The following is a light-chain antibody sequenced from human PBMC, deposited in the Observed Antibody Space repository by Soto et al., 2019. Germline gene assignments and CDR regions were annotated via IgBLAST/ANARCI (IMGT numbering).Light chain of an antibody. V-gene: IGLV2-8*01. Sequence: QSALTQPPSASGSPGQSVTISCTGTSSDVGAYNYVSWYQQHPGKAPRLMIHDVSERPSGVPDRFSGSKSGNTASLTVSGLQAEDEADYYCSSYACSNNLLFGGGTQLTVL. J-gene: IGLJ3*02. CDR2: DVS. CDR3: SSYACSNNLL. CDR1: SSDVGAYNY.